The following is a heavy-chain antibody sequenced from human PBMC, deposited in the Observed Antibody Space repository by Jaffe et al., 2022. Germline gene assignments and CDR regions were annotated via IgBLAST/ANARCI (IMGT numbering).Heavy chain of an antibody. CDR2: IYYSGST. CDR1: GGSVSSGSYY. CDR3: ARVLTGPIPNYDYIWGSYRPPDWYFDL. Sequence: QVQLQESGPGLVKPSETLSLTCTVSGGSVSSGSYYWSWIRQPPGKGLEWIGYIYYSGSTNYNPSLKSRVTISVDTSKNQFSLKLSSVTAADTAVYYCARVLTGPIPNYDYIWGSYRPPDWYFDLWGRGTLVTVSS. D-gene: IGHD3-16*02. J-gene: IGHJ2*01. V-gene: IGHV4-61*01.